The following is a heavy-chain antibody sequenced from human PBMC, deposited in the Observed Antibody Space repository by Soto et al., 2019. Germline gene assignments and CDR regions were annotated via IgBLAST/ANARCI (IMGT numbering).Heavy chain of an antibody. CDR3: AGDQRPIVVVPAAIYYYYGMDV. CDR2: INPNSGGT. V-gene: IGHV1-2*04. J-gene: IGHJ6*02. D-gene: IGHD2-2*01. Sequence: ASVKVSCKASGYTFTGYYMHWVRQAPGQGLEWMGWINPNSGGTNYAQKFQGWVTMTRDTSISTAYMELSRLRSDDTAVYYCAGDQRPIVVVPAAIYYYYGMDVWGQGTTVTVSS. CDR1: GYTFTGYY.